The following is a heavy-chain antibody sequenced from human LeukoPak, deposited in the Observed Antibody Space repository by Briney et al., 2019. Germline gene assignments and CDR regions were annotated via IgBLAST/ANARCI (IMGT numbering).Heavy chain of an antibody. CDR1: GGSISSSTYY. Sequence: SSETLSLTCTVSGGSISSSTYYWGWIRQPPGKGLEWIGSIFHSGSTYYNPSLKSRVTISVDTSKNQFSLKLTSVTAADTAVYYCARDPIDFDSDISDSKGGFDYWGQGTLVTVSS. D-gene: IGHD3-22*01. CDR3: ARDPIDFDSDISDSKGGFDY. CDR2: IFHSGST. V-gene: IGHV4-39*02. J-gene: IGHJ4*02.